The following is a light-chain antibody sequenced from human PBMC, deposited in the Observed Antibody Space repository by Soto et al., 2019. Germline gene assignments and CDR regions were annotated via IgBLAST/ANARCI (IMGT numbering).Light chain of an antibody. Sequence: DTQMTQTPSSLSAFVGDRVTITCRASHDITNYLAWFQQKPGKAPKSLIYAASTLQSGVPSRFSGSGFGADFTLTIDSLQPEDFGTYYCQQYKSYPYTFGQGTKLEI. CDR2: AAS. CDR3: QQYKSYPYT. J-gene: IGKJ2*01. V-gene: IGKV1-16*01. CDR1: HDITNY.